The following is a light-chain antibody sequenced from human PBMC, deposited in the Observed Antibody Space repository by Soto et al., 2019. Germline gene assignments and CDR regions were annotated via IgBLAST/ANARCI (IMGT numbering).Light chain of an antibody. CDR2: GAS. V-gene: IGKV3-15*01. J-gene: IGKJ5*01. CDR1: QSVSSN. CDR3: QQYTNWPPIT. Sequence: EIVITQSPATLSVSPGERATLSCSASQSVSSNLAWYQQKPGQAPRLLIYGASTRATGIPARFSGSGSGTAFTLTISSLQSEDFAVYYCQQYTNWPPITFGQGTRLEIK.